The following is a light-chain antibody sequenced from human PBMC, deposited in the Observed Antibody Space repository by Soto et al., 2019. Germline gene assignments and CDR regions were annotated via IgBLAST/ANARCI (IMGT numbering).Light chain of an antibody. V-gene: IGLV1-47*02. CDR3: AAWDDSLSAVV. CDR2: SNN. Sequence: QSVLTQPPSASGTPGQRVTISCSGSSSNIGSNYVYWYQQLPGTAPKLLIYSNNQRPSGVPDRFSGSKSGTSASLAFSGLRSEDEADYYCAAWDDSLSAVVFGGGTQLTVL. J-gene: IGLJ2*01. CDR1: SSNIGSNY.